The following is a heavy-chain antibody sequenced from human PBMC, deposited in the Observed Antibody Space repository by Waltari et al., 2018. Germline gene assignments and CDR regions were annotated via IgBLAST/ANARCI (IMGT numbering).Heavy chain of an antibody. CDR2: VYHDGTT. J-gene: IGHJ4*02. V-gene: IGHV4-38-2*01. CDR3: SRQVLGYCTSAACRRLES. D-gene: IGHD2-2*03. Sequence: QVQLLESGPGLVKSSETLSLTCDVSGYAVNSGFYWVWIRQAPGEGLEWVATVYHDGTTFYNPSLKSRLSVSMDTSKNQISLTLKSVTAADTAVYHCSRQVLGYCTSAACRRLESWGQGTLVTVSS. CDR1: GYAVNSGFY.